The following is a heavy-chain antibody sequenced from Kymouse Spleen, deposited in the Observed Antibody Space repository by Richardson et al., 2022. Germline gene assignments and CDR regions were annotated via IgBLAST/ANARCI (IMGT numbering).Heavy chain of an antibody. CDR3: ARGYGSGSYPNWFDP. Sequence: QVQLQQWGAGLLKPSETLSLTCAVYGGSFSGYYWSWIRQPPGKGLEWIGEINHSGSTNYNPSLKSRVTISVDTSKNQFSLKLSSVTAADTAVYYCARGYGSGSYPNWFDPWGQGTLVTVSS. J-gene: IGHJ5*02. CDR1: GGSFSGYY. CDR2: INHSGST. D-gene: IGHD3-10*01. V-gene: IGHV4-34*01.